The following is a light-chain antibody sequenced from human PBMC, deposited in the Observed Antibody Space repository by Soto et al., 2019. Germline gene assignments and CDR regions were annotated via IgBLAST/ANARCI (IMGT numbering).Light chain of an antibody. J-gene: IGLJ1*01. CDR2: EVS. Sequence: QSVLTQPASVSGSPGQSITISCTGTSSDVGGYNYVSWYQQHPGKAPKLKIYEVSNRPSGVSHRFSGSKSGNTASLTNSGLHAEDEADYYCSSYTSSSTPYVFGTGTKVTVL. CDR3: SSYTSSSTPYV. V-gene: IGLV2-14*01. CDR1: SSDVGGYNY.